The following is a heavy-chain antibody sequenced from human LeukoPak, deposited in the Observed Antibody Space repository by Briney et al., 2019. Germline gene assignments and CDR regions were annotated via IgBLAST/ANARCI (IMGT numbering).Heavy chain of an antibody. D-gene: IGHD3-3*01. V-gene: IGHV3-33*01. CDR1: GFTFSNYG. CDR3: TRQSENFSLDS. J-gene: IGHJ4*02. Sequence: PGGSLRLSCAASGFTFSNYGMHWVRQAPGKGLEWVAIIWHDGSDKYYADSVKGRFTISRDNSKNTLYLQMNSLRAEDTAVYFCTRQSENFSLDSWGQGTLVTVSS. CDR2: IWHDGSDK.